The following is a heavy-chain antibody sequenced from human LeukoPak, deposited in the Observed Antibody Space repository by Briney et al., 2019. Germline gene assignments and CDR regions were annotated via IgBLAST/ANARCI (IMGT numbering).Heavy chain of an antibody. CDR2: IWYDGSNI. V-gene: IGHV3-33*03. CDR1: GFTFSSYG. CDR3: ANNGVSPNYYYGMNV. D-gene: IGHD2-8*01. Sequence: GGSLRLSCATSGFTFSSYGMHWVRQAPGKGLEWVAVIWYDGSNIHYADSVQGRFTISRDSSENMLYLQMNSPRAEDTGVYYCANNGVSPNYYYGMNVWGQGTTVTVSS. J-gene: IGHJ6*02.